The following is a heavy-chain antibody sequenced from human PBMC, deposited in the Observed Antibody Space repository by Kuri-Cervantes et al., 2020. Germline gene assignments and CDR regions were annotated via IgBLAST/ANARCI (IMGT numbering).Heavy chain of an antibody. V-gene: IGHV4-4*02. J-gene: IGHJ5*02. CDR2: IYHSGST. CDR1: GGSISSSNR. Sequence: GSLRLSCAVSGGSISSSNRWSWVHQPPGKGLEWIGEIYHSGSTNYNPSLKSRVTISVDTSKNQFSLKLSSVTAADTAVYYCARVGYSNYWFDPWGQGTLVTVSS. CDR3: ARVGYSNYWFDP. D-gene: IGHD4-11*01.